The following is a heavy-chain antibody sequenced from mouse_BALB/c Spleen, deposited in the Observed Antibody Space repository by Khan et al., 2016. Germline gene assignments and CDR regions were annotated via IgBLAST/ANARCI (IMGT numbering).Heavy chain of an antibody. Sequence: EVQLQESGPGLVKPSQSLSLTCSVTGYSITSGYYWNWIRQFPENKLEWMGYISYDGSNNYNPSLKNRISITRDTSKNQFFLKMNSVTTEDTATYYFARYYGSSYGGAMYYWGQGTSVTVSS. J-gene: IGHJ4*01. CDR2: ISYDGSN. D-gene: IGHD1-1*01. CDR3: ARYYGSSYGGAMYY. V-gene: IGHV3-6*02. CDR1: GYSITSGYY.